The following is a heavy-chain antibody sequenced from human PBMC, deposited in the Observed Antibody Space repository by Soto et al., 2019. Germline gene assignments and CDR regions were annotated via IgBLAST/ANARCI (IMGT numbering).Heavy chain of an antibody. CDR1: GYTFTSYA. CDR3: AGSVRRIAVAGRHAFDI. CDR2: INAGNGNT. J-gene: IGHJ3*02. V-gene: IGHV1-3*01. D-gene: IGHD6-19*01. Sequence: GASVKVSCKASGYTFTSYAMHWVRQAPGQRLEWMGWINAGNGNTKYSQKFQGRVTITRDTSASTAYMELSSLRSEDTAVYYCAGSVRRIAVAGRHAFDIWGQGTMVTVSS.